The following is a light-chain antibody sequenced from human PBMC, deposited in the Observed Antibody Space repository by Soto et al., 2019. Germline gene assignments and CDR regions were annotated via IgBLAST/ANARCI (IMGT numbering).Light chain of an antibody. Sequence: EIELTQSPGTLSLSPGERATLSCRASQSVSSSYLAWYQQKPGQAPRLLIYDASSRATGIPDRFSGSGSGTDFTLTISRLEPADLAVYYCQQYGSSPLTFGGGTKVELK. J-gene: IGKJ4*01. CDR3: QQYGSSPLT. CDR1: QSVSSSY. V-gene: IGKV3-20*01. CDR2: DAS.